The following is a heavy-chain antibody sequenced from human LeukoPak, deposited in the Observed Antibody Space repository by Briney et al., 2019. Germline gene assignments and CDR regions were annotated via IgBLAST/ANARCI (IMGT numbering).Heavy chain of an antibody. Sequence: SETLSLTCAVYGGSFSGYYWSWIRQPPGKGLEWIGEINHSGSINYNPSLKSRVTISVDTSKNQFSLKLSSVTAADTTVYYCARYSSSSRLPSFDYWGQGTLVTVSS. CDR2: INHSGSI. D-gene: IGHD6-6*01. CDR1: GGSFSGYY. CDR3: ARYSSSSRLPSFDY. J-gene: IGHJ4*02. V-gene: IGHV4-34*01.